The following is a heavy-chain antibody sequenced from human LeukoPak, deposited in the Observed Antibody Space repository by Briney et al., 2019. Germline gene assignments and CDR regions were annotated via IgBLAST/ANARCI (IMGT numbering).Heavy chain of an antibody. Sequence: GGSLRLSCAASGFTFSSYAMSWVRQAPGKGLEWVSAICGSAGSTYYADSVKGRFTISRDNSKNTLYPQMNSLRAEETAVYYCAKIERTGYYYFDYWGQGTLVTVSS. V-gene: IGHV3-23*01. CDR3: AKIERTGYYYFDY. CDR1: GFTFSSYA. D-gene: IGHD3/OR15-3a*01. CDR2: ICGSAGST. J-gene: IGHJ4*02.